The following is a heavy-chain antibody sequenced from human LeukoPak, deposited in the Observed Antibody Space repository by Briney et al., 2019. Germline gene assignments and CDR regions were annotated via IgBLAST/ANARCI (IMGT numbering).Heavy chain of an antibody. V-gene: IGHV3-21*01. J-gene: IGHJ4*02. CDR2: ISSTSSYI. D-gene: IGHD5-18*01. CDR3: AREAGGYSYATHLDY. CDR1: GFTFSSYS. Sequence: GGSLRLSCAASGFTFSSYSMNWVRQAPGKGLEWVSSISSTSSYIFYADSLKGRFTISRDNSKNSLFLQMNSLRAEDTAVYYCAREAGGYSYATHLDYWGQGTLVTVSS.